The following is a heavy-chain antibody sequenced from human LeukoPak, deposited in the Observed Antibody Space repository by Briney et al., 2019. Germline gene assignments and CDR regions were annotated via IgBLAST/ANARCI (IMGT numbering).Heavy chain of an antibody. J-gene: IGHJ4*02. V-gene: IGHV3-30*02. Sequence: PGGSLRLSCAASGFTFDDYGMSWVRQAPGKGLEWVAFIRYDGSNKYYADSVKGRFTISRDNSKNTLYLQMNSLRAEDTAVYYCARVACSSSSCYRYYFDYWGQGTLVTVSS. CDR2: IRYDGSNK. D-gene: IGHD2-2*01. CDR3: ARVACSSSSCYRYYFDY. CDR1: GFTFDDYG.